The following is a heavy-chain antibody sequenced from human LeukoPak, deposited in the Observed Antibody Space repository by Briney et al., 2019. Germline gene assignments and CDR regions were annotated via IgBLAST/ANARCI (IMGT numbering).Heavy chain of an antibody. V-gene: IGHV3-74*01. CDR1: RFTFSSYW. Sequence: GGSLRLSCAASRFTFSSYWMHWVRQAPGKGLVWVSRINSDGSSTSYADSVKGRFTISRDNAKNTLSLQMNSLRAEDTAVYYCARGVRELGMTNYWGQGTPVTVSS. D-gene: IGHD7-27*01. CDR3: ARGVRELGMTNY. CDR2: INSDGSST. J-gene: IGHJ4*02.